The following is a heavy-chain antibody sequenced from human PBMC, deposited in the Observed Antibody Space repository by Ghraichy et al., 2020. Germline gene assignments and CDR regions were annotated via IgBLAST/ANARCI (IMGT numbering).Heavy chain of an antibody. V-gene: IGHV4-59*08. CDR2: IFHSGQT. J-gene: IGHJ4*02. D-gene: IGHD2-21*01. Sequence: SLNISCTVSGGSMSDYFWIWVRQSPGMGLEWIGKIFHSGQTVYNPSLESRVTISVDTSKNQFSLNLRSVTATDTAVYFCARGAIGALGDAFDRWGQGTLVTVS. CDR1: GGSMSDYF. CDR3: ARGAIGALGDAFDR.